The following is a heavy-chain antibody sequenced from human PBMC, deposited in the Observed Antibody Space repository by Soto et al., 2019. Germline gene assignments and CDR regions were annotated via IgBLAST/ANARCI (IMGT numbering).Heavy chain of an antibody. Sequence: EVQLVESGGGLVKPGGSLRLSCAASGFTFSIYSMNWVRQAPGKGLEWVSSISSSSSYIYYADSVKGRFTISRDNAKNSLYLQMNSLRAEDTAVYYCARAGGSYAGGDYYYYYYGMDVWGQGTTVTVSS. J-gene: IGHJ6*02. D-gene: IGHD1-26*01. CDR1: GFTFSIYS. CDR2: ISSSSSYI. CDR3: ARAGGSYAGGDYYYYYYGMDV. V-gene: IGHV3-21*01.